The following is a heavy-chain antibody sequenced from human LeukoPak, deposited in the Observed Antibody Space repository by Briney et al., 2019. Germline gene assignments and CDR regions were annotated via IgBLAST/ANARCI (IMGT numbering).Heavy chain of an antibody. Sequence: PSETLSLTCAVYGGSFTGYYWSWIRPPPGEGLEWIGEINHSGSTNYNPYLKSRVTISVDTSKNQFSLKLSSVTAADTAVYYCASRAEWGYGSGSLPDWGQGTLVTVSS. CDR3: ASRAEWGYGSGSLPD. CDR2: INHSGST. CDR1: GGSFTGYY. D-gene: IGHD3-10*01. V-gene: IGHV4-34*01. J-gene: IGHJ4*02.